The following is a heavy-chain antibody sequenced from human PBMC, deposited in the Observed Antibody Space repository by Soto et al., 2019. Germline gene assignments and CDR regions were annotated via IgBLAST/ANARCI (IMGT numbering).Heavy chain of an antibody. CDR2: IYYSGST. J-gene: IGHJ4*02. D-gene: IGHD2-2*01. CDR1: GGSISSSSYY. CDR3: ARVVPAAIFDY. Sequence: QLQLQESGPGLVKPSETLSLTCTVSGGSISSSSYYWGWIRQPPGKGLEWIGSIYYSGSTYYNPSLKSRVTISVDTSKNQFSLKLSSVTAADTAVYYCARVVPAAIFDYWGQGTLVTVSS. V-gene: IGHV4-39*01.